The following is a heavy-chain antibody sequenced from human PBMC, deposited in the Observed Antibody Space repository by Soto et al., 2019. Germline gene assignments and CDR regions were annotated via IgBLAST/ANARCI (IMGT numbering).Heavy chain of an antibody. CDR1: GYTFTSYA. V-gene: IGHV1-3*01. Sequence: DSVKVSCKASGYTFTSYAMHWVRQAPGQRLEWMGWITAGNGNTKYSQKFKGRVTITRDTSASTAYTELSSLRSEATAVYYCAIAFIGVVPAAFDERGQG. CDR2: ITAGNGNT. D-gene: IGHD2-2*01. J-gene: IGHJ4*02. CDR3: AIAFIGVVPAAFDE.